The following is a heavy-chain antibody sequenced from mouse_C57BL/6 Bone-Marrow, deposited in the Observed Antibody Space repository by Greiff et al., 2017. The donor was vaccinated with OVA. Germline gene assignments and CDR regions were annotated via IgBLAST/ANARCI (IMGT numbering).Heavy chain of an antibody. J-gene: IGHJ1*03. CDR1: GYTFTDYY. CDR2: INPYNGGT. V-gene: IGHV1-19*01. Sequence: VQLQQSGPVLVKPGASVKMSCKASGYTFTDYYLNWVKQSHGTSLEWIGVINPYNGGTSYNQKFKVKATLTVDKSYSTAYMELNSLTSEDSAVYYCAREDLDGSSYWYFDVWGTGTTVTVSS. D-gene: IGHD1-1*01. CDR3: AREDLDGSSYWYFDV.